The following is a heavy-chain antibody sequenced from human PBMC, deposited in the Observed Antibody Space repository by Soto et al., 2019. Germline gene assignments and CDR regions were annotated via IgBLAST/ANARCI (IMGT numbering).Heavy chain of an antibody. D-gene: IGHD1-26*01. Sequence: ASVKVSCKASGYTFTSYGISWVRQAPGQGLEWMGWISAYNGNTNYAQKLQGRVTMTTDTSTSTAYMELSSLRSEDTAVYYCATDRATTPPSYYYYYGMDVWGQGTTVTVS. CDR3: ATDRATTPPSYYYYYGMDV. J-gene: IGHJ6*02. V-gene: IGHV1-18*01. CDR2: ISAYNGNT. CDR1: GYTFTSYG.